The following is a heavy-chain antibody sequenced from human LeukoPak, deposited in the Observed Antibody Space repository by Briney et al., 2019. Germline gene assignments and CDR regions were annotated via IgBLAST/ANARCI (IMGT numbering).Heavy chain of an antibody. CDR3: ARARSWSLNWFDP. J-gene: IGHJ5*02. CDR1: GGSFSGYY. Sequence: PSETLSLTCAVYGGSFSGYYWSWIRQPPGKGLEWIGEINHSGSTNYNPSLKSRVTISVDTSKNQFSLKLSSVTAADTAVYYCARARSWSLNWFDPWGQGTLVTVSS. CDR2: INHSGST. D-gene: IGHD2-8*01. V-gene: IGHV4-34*01.